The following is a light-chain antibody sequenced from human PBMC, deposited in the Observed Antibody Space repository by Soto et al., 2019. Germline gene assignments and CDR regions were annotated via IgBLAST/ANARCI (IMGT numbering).Light chain of an antibody. Sequence: QSALTQPPSASGSPGQSVTISCTGTSSDVGGYNYVSWYQQHPGKAPKLMIYEVSKRPSGVPDRFSGSKSGNTASLTVSGLQADDEADYYCSSYAGSTLRVFGGGTKLTVL. J-gene: IGLJ2*01. CDR3: SSYAGSTLRV. V-gene: IGLV2-8*01. CDR1: SSDVGGYNY. CDR2: EVS.